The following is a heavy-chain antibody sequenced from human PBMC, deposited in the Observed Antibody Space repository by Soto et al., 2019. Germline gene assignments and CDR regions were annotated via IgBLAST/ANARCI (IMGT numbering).Heavy chain of an antibody. V-gene: IGHV3-33*01. CDR2: IWYDGNDK. CDR3: ARGWGSGGICYLVDR. CDR1: GFSFRSVG. J-gene: IGHJ5*02. Sequence: QVQLVESGGGVVQTGRSLRLSCTASGFSFRSVGMHWVRQAPGKGLEWVAVIWYDGNDKNYADSVKGRFTISRDDSKNTVYLQMNSLRVEDTGLYYCARGWGSGGICYLVDRRGQGTLVSVSS. D-gene: IGHD2-15*01.